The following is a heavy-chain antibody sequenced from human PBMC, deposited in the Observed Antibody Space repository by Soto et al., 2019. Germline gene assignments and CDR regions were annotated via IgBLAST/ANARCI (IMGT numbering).Heavy chain of an antibody. CDR1: GYTFTRYG. D-gene: IGHD3-16*01. V-gene: IGHV1-18*01. Sequence: QVQLVQSGAEVKNTGASVKVSCKASGYTFTRYGIGWARQAPGQGLEWMGWINRYNGNTNYAQNVQGRVTLTTDTSTSTAYMELRSLRSNDTAIYYCAMVDVYVTPSPQDVWGQGTTVIVSS. CDR2: INRYNGNT. J-gene: IGHJ6*02. CDR3: AMVDVYVTPSPQDV.